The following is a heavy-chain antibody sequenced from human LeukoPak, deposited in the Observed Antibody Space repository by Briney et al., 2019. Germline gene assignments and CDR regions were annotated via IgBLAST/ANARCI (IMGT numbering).Heavy chain of an antibody. CDR1: GGSFSGYY. Sequence: SETLSLTCAVYGGSFSGYYWSWIRQPPGKGLEWIGEINHSGSTNYNPSLKSRVTISVDTSKNQFSLKLSSVTAADTAVYYCARDLSSSGAFDIWGQGTMVTVSS. CDR3: ARDLSSSGAFDI. CDR2: INHSGST. V-gene: IGHV4-34*01. J-gene: IGHJ3*02. D-gene: IGHD6-6*01.